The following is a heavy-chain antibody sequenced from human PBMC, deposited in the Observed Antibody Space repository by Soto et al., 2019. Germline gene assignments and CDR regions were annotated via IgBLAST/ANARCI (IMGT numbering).Heavy chain of an antibody. CDR1: GFTFSIYS. Sequence: GGSLRLSCAASGFTFSIYSMNWVRQAPGKGLEWVASTSDSGHYIYYGDSVKGRFTISRDNAKNSLYLQMNSLRVEDTAMYYCERVRSGGSGYFDYCGQGALVTVSS. D-gene: IGHD2-15*01. CDR3: ERVRSGGSGYFDY. V-gene: IGHV3-21*01. CDR2: TSDSGHYI. J-gene: IGHJ4*02.